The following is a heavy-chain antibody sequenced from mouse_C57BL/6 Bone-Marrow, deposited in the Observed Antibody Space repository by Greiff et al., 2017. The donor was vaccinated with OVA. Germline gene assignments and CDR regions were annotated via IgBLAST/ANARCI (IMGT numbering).Heavy chain of an antibody. D-gene: IGHD2-4*01. J-gene: IGHJ3*01. V-gene: IGHV1-69*01. CDR2: IDPSDSYT. CDR3: ARDCDYDEGFAY. CDR1: GYTFTSYW. Sequence: QVQLQQPGAELVMPGASVKLSCKASGYTFTSYWMHWVKQRPGQGLEWIGEIDPSDSYTNYNQKFTGKSTLTVDKSSSTAYMQLSSLTSEDSAVYYCARDCDYDEGFAYWGQGTLVTVSA.